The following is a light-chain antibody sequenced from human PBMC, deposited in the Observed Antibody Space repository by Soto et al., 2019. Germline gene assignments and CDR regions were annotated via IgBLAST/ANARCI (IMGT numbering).Light chain of an antibody. Sequence: GSTSNIGSNYVYWYQQLPGTAPKLLIYRNNQRPSGVPDRFSGSKSGTSASLAISGLRSDDEADYFCATWDDSLNGFYVFGTGTKVTVL. CDR1: TSNIGSNY. V-gene: IGLV1-47*01. CDR2: RNN. CDR3: ATWDDSLNGFYV. J-gene: IGLJ1*01.